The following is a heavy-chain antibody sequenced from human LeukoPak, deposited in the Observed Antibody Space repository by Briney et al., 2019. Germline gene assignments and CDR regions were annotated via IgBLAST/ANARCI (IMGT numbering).Heavy chain of an antibody. V-gene: IGHV3-21*01. CDR3: ARDGSSWDNWFDP. Sequence: GGSLRLSCAASGFTFSSYSMNWVRQAPGKGLEWVSSISSSSSYIYYADSVKGRFTISRDNAKNSLYLQMNSPRAEDTAVYYCARDGSSWDNWFDPWGQGTLVTVSS. D-gene: IGHD6-13*01. J-gene: IGHJ5*02. CDR1: GFTFSSYS. CDR2: ISSSSSYI.